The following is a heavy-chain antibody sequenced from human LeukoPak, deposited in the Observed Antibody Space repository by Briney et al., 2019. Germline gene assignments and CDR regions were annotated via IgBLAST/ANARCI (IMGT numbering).Heavy chain of an antibody. Sequence: GASVKVSCKASGYTFTGYYMHWVRQAPGQGLEWMGWINPNSGGTNYAQKFQGRVTMTRDTSISTAHMELSRLRSDDTAVYYCARDDYGDSGVSYWGQGTLVTVSS. CDR2: INPNSGGT. D-gene: IGHD4-17*01. V-gene: IGHV1-2*02. CDR1: GYTFTGYY. J-gene: IGHJ4*02. CDR3: ARDDYGDSGVSY.